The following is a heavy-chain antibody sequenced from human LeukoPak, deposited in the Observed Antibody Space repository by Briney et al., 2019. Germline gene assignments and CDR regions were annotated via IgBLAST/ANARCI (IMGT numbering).Heavy chain of an antibody. CDR3: ARDLLNEGNHLDY. CDR1: GGSISSGDYY. CDR2: IYYSGST. Sequence: SQTLSLTCTVSGGSISSGDYYWSWIRQPPGKGLEWIGYIYYSGSTYYNPSLKSRVTISVDASKNQFSLKLSSVTAADTAVYYCARDLLNEGNHLDYWGQGTLVTVSS. V-gene: IGHV4-30-4*01. J-gene: IGHJ4*02. D-gene: IGHD4-23*01.